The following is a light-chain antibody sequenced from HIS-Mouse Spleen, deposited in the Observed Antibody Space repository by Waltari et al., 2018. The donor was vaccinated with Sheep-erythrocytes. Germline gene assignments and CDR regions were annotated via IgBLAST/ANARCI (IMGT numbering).Light chain of an antibody. CDR3: QQYYSTPLT. Sequence: DIVMTQSPDSLAVSLGERATINCKSSQSVLYSSKTKKYSACYQQKPGQPPKLLSYWASNRESGVPDRFSGSGSGREFTLTISSLQAEDVAVYYCQQYYSTPLTFGGGTKVEIK. V-gene: IGKV4-1*01. CDR1: QSVLYSSKTKKY. J-gene: IGKJ4*01. CDR2: WAS.